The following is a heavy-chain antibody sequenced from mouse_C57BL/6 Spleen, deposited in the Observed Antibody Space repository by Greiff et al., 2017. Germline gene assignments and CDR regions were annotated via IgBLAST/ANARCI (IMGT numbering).Heavy chain of an antibody. Sequence: EVKLVESGGGLVKPGGSLKLSCAASGFTFSDYGMHWVRQAPEKGLEWVAYISSGSSTIYYADTVKGRFTISSDNAKNTLFLQMTSLRSEDTAMYYCYGSSTWFAYWGQGTLVTVSA. J-gene: IGHJ3*01. CDR3: YGSSTWFAY. D-gene: IGHD1-1*01. CDR2: ISSGSSTI. CDR1: GFTFSDYG. V-gene: IGHV5-17*01.